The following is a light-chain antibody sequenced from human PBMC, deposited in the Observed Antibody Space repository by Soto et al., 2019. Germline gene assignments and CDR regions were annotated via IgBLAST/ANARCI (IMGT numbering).Light chain of an antibody. Sequence: EKVMTQSPATLSVSPGERAILSCRASQSVSSNLAWYQQKPGQAPRLLIYGASTRAIDIPARFSGSGSGTEFTLTISSLQPDDFATYYCQQYNTYSTFGQGTRLEIK. J-gene: IGKJ5*01. V-gene: IGKV3-15*01. CDR2: GAS. CDR3: QQYNTYST. CDR1: QSVSSN.